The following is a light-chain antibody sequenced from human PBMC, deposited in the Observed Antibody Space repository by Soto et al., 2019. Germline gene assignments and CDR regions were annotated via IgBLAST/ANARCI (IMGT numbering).Light chain of an antibody. CDR3: QQGYSTPWT. CDR2: KAS. V-gene: IGKV1-5*03. CDR1: QTISSW. Sequence: DIQMTQSRSTLSGSXXDRVXITCLASQTISSWLAWYQQKPGKAPKXXIYKASTLKSGVPSRFSASGSGTDFTLTLNSLQPEDFATYYCQQGYSTPWTFGQGTKVDNK. J-gene: IGKJ1*01.